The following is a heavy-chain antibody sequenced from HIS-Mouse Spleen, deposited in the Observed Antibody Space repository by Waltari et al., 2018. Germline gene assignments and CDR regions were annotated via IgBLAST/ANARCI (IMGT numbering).Heavy chain of an antibody. Sequence: QLQLQESGPGLVKPSETLALTCTVSGGPISSSSSYLLWIRQPPGKGLEWIGSIYYSGSTYYNPSLKSRVTISVDTSKNQFSLKLSSVTAADTAVYYCAREIPYSSGWYDWYFDLWGRGTLVTVSS. CDR2: IYYSGST. CDR3: AREIPYSSGWYDWYFDL. J-gene: IGHJ2*01. D-gene: IGHD6-13*01. V-gene: IGHV4-39*07. CDR1: GGPISSSSSY.